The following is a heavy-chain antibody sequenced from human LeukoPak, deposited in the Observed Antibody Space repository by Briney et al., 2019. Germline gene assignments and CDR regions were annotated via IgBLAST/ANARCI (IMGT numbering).Heavy chain of an antibody. V-gene: IGHV3-74*01. CDR3: AREGDILTVYSLDY. D-gene: IGHD3-9*01. CDR1: GFTFSSYW. J-gene: IGHJ4*02. Sequence: GGSLRLSCAASGFTFSSYWMHWVRQAPGKGMVWVSRINSDGSSTSYADSVKGRFTISRDNAKNTLYLQMNSLRAEDTAVYYCAREGDILTVYSLDYWGQGTLVTVSS. CDR2: INSDGSST.